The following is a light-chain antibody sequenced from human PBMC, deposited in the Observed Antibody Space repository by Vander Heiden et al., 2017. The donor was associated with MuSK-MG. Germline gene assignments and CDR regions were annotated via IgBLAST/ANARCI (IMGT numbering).Light chain of an antibody. CDR2: NNS. Sequence: QSALTQPASVSGSPGQTLTLSCSGSASAVGSYDAVSWYRQHPGKAPQLLHYNNSRRPSGVSHHVSGSKSGNTASLISSGLQTEDEAEYYCSSWTANGYIVVGGGTKRTVL. J-gene: IGLJ2*01. V-gene: IGLV2-14*03. CDR3: SSWTANGYIV. CDR1: ASAVGSYDA.